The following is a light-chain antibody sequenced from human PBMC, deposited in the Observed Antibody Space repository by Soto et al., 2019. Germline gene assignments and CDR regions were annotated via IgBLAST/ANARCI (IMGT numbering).Light chain of an antibody. V-gene: IGKV1-39*01. J-gene: IGKJ3*01. CDR1: QSISSY. Sequence: DIQMTQSPSSLSASVGDRVTITCRASQSISSYLNWYQQKPGKAPKLLIYAASSLQSGVPSRFSGSGSGTDFTLTISSLQPEDFATYYWQQSYSTPLTCGPGTKVDIK. CDR3: QQSYSTPLT. CDR2: AAS.